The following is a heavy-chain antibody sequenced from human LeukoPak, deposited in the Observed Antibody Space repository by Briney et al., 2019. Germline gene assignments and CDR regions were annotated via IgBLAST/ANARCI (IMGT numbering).Heavy chain of an antibody. J-gene: IGHJ6*03. D-gene: IGHD5-18*01. CDR1: GGSISSGSYY. Sequence: PSETLSLTCTVSGGSISSGSYYWSWIRQPAGKGLEWIGRIYTSGSTNYNPSLKSRVTISVDTSKNQFSLKLSSVTAADTAVYYCAINTAFDGSDYYYYMDVWGKGTTVTVSS. CDR2: IYTSGST. V-gene: IGHV4-61*02. CDR3: AINTAFDGSDYYYYMDV.